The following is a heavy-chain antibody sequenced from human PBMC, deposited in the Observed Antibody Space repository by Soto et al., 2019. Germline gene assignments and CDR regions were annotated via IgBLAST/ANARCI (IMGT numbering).Heavy chain of an antibody. CDR3: ARGGRWLRYGMDV. V-gene: IGHV4-34*01. Sequence: SETLSLTCAVYGGSFSGYYRSWIRQPPGKGLEWIGEINHSGSTNYNPSLKSRVTISVDTSKNQFSLKLSSVTAADTAVYYCARGGRWLRYGMDVWRQGTTVT. J-gene: IGHJ6*02. CDR2: INHSGST. D-gene: IGHD5-12*01. CDR1: GGSFSGYY.